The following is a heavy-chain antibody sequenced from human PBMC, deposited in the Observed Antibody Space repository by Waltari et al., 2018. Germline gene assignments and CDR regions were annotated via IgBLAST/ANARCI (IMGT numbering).Heavy chain of an antibody. Sequence: QVQLQESGPGLVKPSQTLSLTCTVSGGSISSGSYYWSWIRQPAGKGLEWIGYIYTSGSTNYNPSLKSRVTISVDTSKNQFSLKLSSVTAADTAVYYCARGPRGSYSGSSWGQGTLVTVSS. J-gene: IGHJ5*02. CDR2: IYTSGST. CDR1: GGSISSGSYY. V-gene: IGHV4-61*09. D-gene: IGHD1-26*01. CDR3: ARGPRGSYSGSS.